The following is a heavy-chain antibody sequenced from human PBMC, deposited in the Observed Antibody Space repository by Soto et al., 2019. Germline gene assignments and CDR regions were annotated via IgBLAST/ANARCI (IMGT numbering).Heavy chain of an antibody. CDR3: ARVAAAGRKYYYYYYGMDV. Sequence: QVQLQESGPGLVKPSGTLSLTCAVSGGSISSSNWWSWVRQPPGKGLEWIGEIYHSGSTNYNPSRKRRGTISVDKSKNQVSLKLSSVTAADTAVYYCARVAAAGRKYYYYYYGMDVWGQGTTVTVSS. D-gene: IGHD6-13*01. V-gene: IGHV4-4*02. CDR1: GGSISSSNW. CDR2: IYHSGST. J-gene: IGHJ6*02.